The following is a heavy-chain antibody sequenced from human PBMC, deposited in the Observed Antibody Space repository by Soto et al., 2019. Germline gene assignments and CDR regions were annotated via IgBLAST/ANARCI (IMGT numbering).Heavy chain of an antibody. D-gene: IGHD2-15*01. Sequence: PSETLSLTCAVYGGSFSGYYWSWIRQRPGKGLEWIGEINHSGSTNYNPSPKSRVTISVDTSKNQFSLKLSSVTAADTAVYYCARVSVRCSGGSCYSGGDFDYWGQGTLVTVSS. CDR1: GGSFSGYY. V-gene: IGHV4-34*01. J-gene: IGHJ4*02. CDR3: ARVSVRCSGGSCYSGGDFDY. CDR2: INHSGST.